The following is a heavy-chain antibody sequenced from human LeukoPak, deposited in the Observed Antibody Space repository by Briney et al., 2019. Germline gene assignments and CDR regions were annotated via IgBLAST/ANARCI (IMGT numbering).Heavy chain of an antibody. CDR3: ARLVAVTTGFDY. CDR2: INHSGST. D-gene: IGHD4-17*01. CDR1: GGSFSGYY. V-gene: IGHV4-34*01. J-gene: IGHJ4*02. Sequence: PSETLSLTCAVYGGSFSGYYWSWIRQPPGKGLEWIGGINHSGSTNYNPSLKSRVTISVDTSKNQFSLKLSSVTAADTAVYYCARLVAVTTGFDYWGQGTLVTVSS.